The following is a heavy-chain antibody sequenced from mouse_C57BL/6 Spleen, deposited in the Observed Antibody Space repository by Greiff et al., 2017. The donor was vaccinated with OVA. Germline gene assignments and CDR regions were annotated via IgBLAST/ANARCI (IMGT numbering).Heavy chain of an antibody. CDR2: IRYDGSN. D-gene: IGHD1-1*01. CDR1: CYSITSGYY. CDR3: ARDYLEAMDY. Sequence: EVKLVESGPGLVKPSQSLSLTCSVTCYSITSGYYWNWIRQFPGNQLEWMGYIRYDGSNNYNPSLQNRISITRDTSTNQFFLKLNSVTTADTATYYCARDYLEAMDYWGQGTSVTVSS. V-gene: IGHV3-6*01. J-gene: IGHJ4*01.